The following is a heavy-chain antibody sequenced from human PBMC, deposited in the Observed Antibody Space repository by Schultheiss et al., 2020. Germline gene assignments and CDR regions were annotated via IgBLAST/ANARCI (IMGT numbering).Heavy chain of an antibody. V-gene: IGHV4-39*01. Sequence: SQTLSLTCTVSGGSIISGSYYWGWIRQPPGKGLEWIGSIYYSGSTYYNPSLKSRVTISVDTSKNQFSLKLSSVTAADTAVYYCARHRITGTPPGWFDPWGQGTLVTVSS. J-gene: IGHJ5*02. CDR1: GGSIISGSYY. CDR2: IYYSGST. D-gene: IGHD1-7*01. CDR3: ARHRITGTPPGWFDP.